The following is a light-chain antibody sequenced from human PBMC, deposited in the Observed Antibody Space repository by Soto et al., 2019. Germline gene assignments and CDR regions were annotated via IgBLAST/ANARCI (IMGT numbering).Light chain of an antibody. V-gene: IGKV1-39*01. CDR1: HSISNF. J-gene: IGKJ2*01. CDR2: ASF. CDR3: QQNYITPYT. Sequence: DIQMTQSPSLSVSVGDKVTITCRASHSISNFLNWYQQKAGKAPKLLIYASFNVQSGVPSRFSGSGSGADFTLTISSLQPEDFATYYCQQNYITPYTFGQGTKLEIK.